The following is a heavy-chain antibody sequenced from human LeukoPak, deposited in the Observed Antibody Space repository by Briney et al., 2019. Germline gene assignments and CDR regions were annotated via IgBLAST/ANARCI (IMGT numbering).Heavy chain of an antibody. D-gene: IGHD1-26*01. CDR1: GFTVSSNY. CDR2: IYSGGST. J-gene: IGHJ4*02. Sequence: GGSLRLSCAASGFTVSSNYMSWVRQAPGKGLEWVSVIYSGGSTYYADSVKGRFTISRDNSKNTLYLQMNSLRAEDTAVYYCARDSGGSYHFDYWGQGTLVTVSS. V-gene: IGHV3-66*01. CDR3: ARDSGGSYHFDY.